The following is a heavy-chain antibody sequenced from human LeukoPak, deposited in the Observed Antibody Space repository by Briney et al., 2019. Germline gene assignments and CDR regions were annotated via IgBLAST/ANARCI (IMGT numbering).Heavy chain of an antibody. V-gene: IGHV4-59*01. J-gene: IGHJ4*02. CDR3: ARRGRNSSGWQDYL. CDR2: IYHTGST. CDR1: GRPISNYY. Sequence: SETLSLTCTVSGRPISNYYWRWIRQPPGKGLEWIANIYHTGSTNYNPSLSSRVTISIDTAKNQFSLKLTSVTAADTAVYYCARRGRNSSGWQDYLWGQGTLVTVSS. D-gene: IGHD6-25*01.